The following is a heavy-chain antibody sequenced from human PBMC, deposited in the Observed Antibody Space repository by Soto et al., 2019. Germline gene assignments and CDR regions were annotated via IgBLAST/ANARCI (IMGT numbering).Heavy chain of an antibody. Sequence: PSETLSLTCTVSGGSISSGGYYWSWIRQHPGKGLEWIGYIYYSGSTYYNPSLKSRVTISVDTSKNQFSLKLSSVTAADTAVYYCARVHSSSWSPVSYWGQETLVTVSS. V-gene: IGHV4-31*03. CDR2: IYYSGST. D-gene: IGHD6-13*01. CDR3: ARVHSSSWSPVSY. J-gene: IGHJ4*02. CDR1: GGSISSGGYY.